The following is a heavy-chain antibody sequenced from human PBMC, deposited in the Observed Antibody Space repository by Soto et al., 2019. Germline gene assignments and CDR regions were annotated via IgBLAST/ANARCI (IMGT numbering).Heavy chain of an antibody. CDR1: GFTFSDYY. J-gene: IGHJ4*02. CDR3: ARDPSWPYCSSTSCYVY. V-gene: IGHV3-11*06. D-gene: IGHD2-2*01. CDR2: ISSSSSYT. Sequence: GGSLRLSCAASGFTFSDYYMSWIRQAPGKGLEWVSYISSSSSYTNYADSVKGRFTISRDNAKNSLYLQMNSLRAEDTAVYYCARDPSWPYCSSTSCYVYWGQGT.